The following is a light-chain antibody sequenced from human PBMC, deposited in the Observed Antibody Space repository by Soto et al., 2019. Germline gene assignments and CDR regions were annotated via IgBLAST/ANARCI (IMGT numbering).Light chain of an antibody. J-gene: IGKJ4*01. CDR3: QQLISYMLT. Sequence: DIQLTQSPSFLSASVGDRVTITCRASQGISSYLAWYQQKPGKAPKLLIYAASHLQSGVPSRFSGSGSGTGFTLTISSLQPEDFATYYCQQLISYMLTFGGGTKMEIK. CDR1: QGISSY. V-gene: IGKV1-9*01. CDR2: AAS.